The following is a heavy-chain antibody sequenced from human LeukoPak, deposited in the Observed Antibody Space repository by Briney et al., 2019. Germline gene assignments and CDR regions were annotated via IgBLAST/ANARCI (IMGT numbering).Heavy chain of an antibody. D-gene: IGHD5-12*01. V-gene: IGHV4-31*03. CDR2: IYYSGTT. CDR3: ARDLLGYGNFDY. J-gene: IGHJ4*02. CDR1: GGSISSGDYY. Sequence: SQTLSLTCTVSGGSISSGDYYWSWIRQHPGKGLEWIGYIYYSGTTYYNPSLNSRVTISVDTSENQFSLKLSSVTAADPAVYYCARDLLGYGNFDYWGQGTLVTVSS.